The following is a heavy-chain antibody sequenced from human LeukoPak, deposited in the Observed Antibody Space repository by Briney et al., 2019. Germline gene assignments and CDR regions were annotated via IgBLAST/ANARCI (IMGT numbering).Heavy chain of an antibody. V-gene: IGHV4-34*01. CDR1: GGSFSGYY. CDR2: IHHDGST. Sequence: ASETLSLTCAVYGGSFSGYYWAWIRQPPGKGLQWIGSIHHDGSTHYNPSLKSRLTMSADTSKNQFSLKLNSVTAADTAVYYCARHGPNVAREVVYDALDIWGQGTMVTVSS. J-gene: IGHJ3*02. D-gene: IGHD3-10*01. CDR3: ARHGPNVAREVVYDALDI.